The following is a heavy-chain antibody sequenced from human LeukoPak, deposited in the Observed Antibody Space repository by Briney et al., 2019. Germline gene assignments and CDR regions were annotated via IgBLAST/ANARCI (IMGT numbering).Heavy chain of an antibody. CDR3: ARDFSKRRLDY. J-gene: IGHJ4*02. CDR2: MNPNSGNT. CDR1: GYTFTSYD. Sequence: GASVKVSCKASGYTFTSYDINWVRQATGQGLEWMGWMNPNSGNTDYAQKFQGRVTITADESTSTAYMELSSLRSEDTAVYYCARDFSKRRLDYWGQGTLVTVSS. D-gene: IGHD2-2*01. V-gene: IGHV1-8*03.